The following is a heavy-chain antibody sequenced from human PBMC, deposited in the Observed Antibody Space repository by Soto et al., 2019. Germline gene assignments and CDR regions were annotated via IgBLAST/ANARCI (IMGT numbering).Heavy chain of an antibody. CDR3: AKDRRYCTNGVCADYGMDV. CDR2: ISYDGSNK. CDR1: GFTFSSYG. V-gene: IGHV3-30*18. Sequence: GWSLRLSCASSGFTFSSYGMHWVRQAPGKGLEWVAVISYDGSNKYYADSVKGRFTISRDNSKNTLYLQMNSLRAEDTAVYYCAKDRRYCTNGVCADYGMDVWGQGTTVTVSS. J-gene: IGHJ6*02. D-gene: IGHD2-8*01.